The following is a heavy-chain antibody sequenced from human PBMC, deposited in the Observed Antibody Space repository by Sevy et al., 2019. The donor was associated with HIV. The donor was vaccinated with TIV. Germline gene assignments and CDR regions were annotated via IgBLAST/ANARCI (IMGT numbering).Heavy chain of an antibody. V-gene: IGHV3-30*18. CDR3: AKDPAYYYDSSGYYYDSFFDY. Sequence: GGSLRLSCVASAFTFSTYGMHWVRQAPGKGLEWVSVISFDGSHKYYADSVKGRCTVSRDNSKNTLYLQMNSLRAEDTAVYYCAKDPAYYYDSSGYYYDSFFDYWGQGTLVTVSS. CDR1: AFTFSTYG. J-gene: IGHJ4*02. CDR2: ISFDGSHK. D-gene: IGHD3-22*01.